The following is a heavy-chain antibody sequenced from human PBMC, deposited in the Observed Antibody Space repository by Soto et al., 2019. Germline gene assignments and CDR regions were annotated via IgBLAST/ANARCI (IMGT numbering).Heavy chain of an antibody. Sequence: QLQLVQSGPEVKKPGASVNVSCKASGDTFNSYVITWVRQAPGQGLEWLGGIITAFGTTSYAQNFQVRLTITEDEAATTDQMELSSLTSEGTARYYCTRYYGYHFGQSLDNWGQGALVTVSS. CDR2: IITAFGTT. V-gene: IGHV1-69*01. J-gene: IGHJ4*02. D-gene: IGHD3-16*01. CDR1: GDTFNSYV. CDR3: TRYYGYHFGQSLDN.